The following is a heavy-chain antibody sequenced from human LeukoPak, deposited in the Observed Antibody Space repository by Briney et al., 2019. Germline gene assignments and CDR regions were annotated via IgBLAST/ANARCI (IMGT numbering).Heavy chain of an antibody. CDR1: GGSFSGYY. CDR3: ARRRGYSYGYAPLGY. D-gene: IGHD5-18*01. V-gene: IGHV4-34*01. J-gene: IGHJ4*02. CDR2: INHSGST. Sequence: PSGTLSLTCAVYGGSFSGYYWSWIRQPPGKGLEWIGEINHSGSTNYNPSLKSRVTISVDTSKNQFSLKLSSVTAADTAVYYCARRRGYSYGYAPLGYWGQGTLVTVSS.